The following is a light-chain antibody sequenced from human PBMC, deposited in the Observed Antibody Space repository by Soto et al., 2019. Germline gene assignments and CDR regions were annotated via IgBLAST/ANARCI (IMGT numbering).Light chain of an antibody. CDR2: GSS. Sequence: LSKLPATLSLTQGDGATLSCRASQSVSSNLAWYQQKPGQAPRLLIYGSSSRATGIPARFSGSGSGTDFTLIISSLEPEDFAVYYCHQRSVLPLTFGGGTKVDIK. V-gene: IGKV3-11*01. CDR3: HQRSVLPLT. J-gene: IGKJ4*01. CDR1: QSVSSN.